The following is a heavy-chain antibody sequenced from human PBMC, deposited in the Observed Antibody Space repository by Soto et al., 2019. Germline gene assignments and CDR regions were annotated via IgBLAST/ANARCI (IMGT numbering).Heavy chain of an antibody. CDR1: GGSMRNYF. D-gene: IGHD6-13*01. J-gene: IGHJ4*02. CDR2: IHYSGTT. CDR3: AAGEASSRNLAPYYLDF. Sequence: SETLSLTCSVSGGSMRNYFWTWIRQPPGKGLEWIGYIHYSGTTSFFPSYNPSLRSRVTISEDTSKNQFSLKLLSVTTADTAVYFCAAGEASSRNLAPYYLDFWGQGTLVTVSS. V-gene: IGHV4-59*01.